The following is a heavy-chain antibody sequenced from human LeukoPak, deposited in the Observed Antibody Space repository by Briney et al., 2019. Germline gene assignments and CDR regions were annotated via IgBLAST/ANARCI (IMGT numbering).Heavy chain of an antibody. J-gene: IGHJ4*02. D-gene: IGHD6-19*01. CDR3: FAAAVAVDY. CDR1: GVSISSGSYY. CDR2: IYTSGST. Sequence: SETLSLTCTVSGVSISSGSYYWRWIRQPPGKGLEWFRRIYTSGSTNYNPSLNSRVTISVDTSKNQFSMKLSSVNAADAAGCYSFAAAVAVDYWGQGTPVTVSS. V-gene: IGHV4-61*02.